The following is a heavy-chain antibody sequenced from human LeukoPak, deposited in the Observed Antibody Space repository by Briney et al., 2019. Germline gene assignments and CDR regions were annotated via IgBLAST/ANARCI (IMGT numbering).Heavy chain of an antibody. CDR2: IYYSGST. D-gene: IGHD6-6*01. J-gene: IGHJ3*02. Sequence: SETLSLTGTVPGGSISSSSYSWGWIRQPPGKGLEWIGSIYYSGSTNYNPSLKSRVTISVDTSKNQFSLKLSSVTAADTAVYYCARLLVSSAFDIWGQGTMVTVSS. V-gene: IGHV4-39*07. CDR1: GGSISSSSYS. CDR3: ARLLVSSAFDI.